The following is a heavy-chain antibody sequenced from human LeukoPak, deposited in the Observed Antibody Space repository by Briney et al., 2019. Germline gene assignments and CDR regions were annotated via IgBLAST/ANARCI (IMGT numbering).Heavy chain of an antibody. J-gene: IGHJ5*02. V-gene: IGHV3-30*04. CDR1: GFTFSSYA. CDR3: ARVDYGDYVGAADP. CDR2: ISYDGSNK. D-gene: IGHD4-17*01. Sequence: GGSLRLSCAASGFTFSSYAMHWVRQAPGKGLEWVAVISYDGSNKYYADSVKGRFTISRDNSKNTLHLQMNSLRDEDRAVYYCARVDYGDYVGAADPWGQGTLVTVSS.